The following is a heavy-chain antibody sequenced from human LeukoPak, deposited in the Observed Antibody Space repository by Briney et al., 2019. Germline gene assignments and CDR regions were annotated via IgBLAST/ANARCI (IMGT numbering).Heavy chain of an antibody. CDR2: IIPIFGTA. Sequence: SVTVSCTASGGTFSSYAISWVRQAPGQGLEWMGGIIPIFGTANYAQKFQGRVTIAADESTSTAYMELSSLRSEDTAVYYCSLLNSSGYYLHDAFDIWGQGTMVTVSS. J-gene: IGHJ3*02. D-gene: IGHD3-22*01. CDR1: GGTFSSYA. V-gene: IGHV1-69*01. CDR3: SLLNSSGYYLHDAFDI.